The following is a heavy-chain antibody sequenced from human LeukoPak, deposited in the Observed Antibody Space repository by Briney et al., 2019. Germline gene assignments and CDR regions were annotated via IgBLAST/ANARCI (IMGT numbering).Heavy chain of an antibody. V-gene: IGHV4-59*08. J-gene: IGHJ3*02. Sequence: SETLSLTCTVSGGSISSYFWTWIRQPPRKGLEWIAYVSYNVITNYNPSLKSRVTISVDTSKNQFSLKLSSVTAADTAVYYCARHRTAAAHFEIWGQGTMVTVSS. D-gene: IGHD6-13*01. CDR2: VSYNVIT. CDR3: ARHRTAAAHFEI. CDR1: GGSISSYF.